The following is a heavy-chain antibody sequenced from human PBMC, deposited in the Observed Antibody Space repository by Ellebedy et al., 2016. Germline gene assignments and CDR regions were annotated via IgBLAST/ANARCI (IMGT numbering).Heavy chain of an antibody. CDR3: ALDYFTS. V-gene: IGHV3-21*03. J-gene: IGHJ4*02. CDR2: ISSTGTYI. D-gene: IGHD3-16*01. CDR1: GFTVSTYF. Sequence: GESLKISCGASGFTVSTYFMSWVRQAPGKGLEWVSSISSTGTYIYYANSVQGRFTISRDNAKSSLYLQMDSLKTEDTAVYYCALDYFTSWGQGTLVNVSS.